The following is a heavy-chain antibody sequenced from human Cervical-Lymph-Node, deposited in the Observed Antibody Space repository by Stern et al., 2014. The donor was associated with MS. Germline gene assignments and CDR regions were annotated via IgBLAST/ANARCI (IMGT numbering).Heavy chain of an antibody. V-gene: IGHV3-53*01. Sequence: EMPLVESGGGLIQPGGSLRLSCAAPGFTVSNNYMSWVRQAPGKGLEWVSLIYTDDSTYDAGSVKGRFTISRDSSKNKLFLQMNSLRAEDTAVYYCARAIFGVNTAAMAPDAFDTWGQGTMVTVSS. D-gene: IGHD3-3*01. J-gene: IGHJ3*02. CDR1: GFTVSNNY. CDR3: ARAIFGVNTAAMAPDAFDT. CDR2: IYTDDST.